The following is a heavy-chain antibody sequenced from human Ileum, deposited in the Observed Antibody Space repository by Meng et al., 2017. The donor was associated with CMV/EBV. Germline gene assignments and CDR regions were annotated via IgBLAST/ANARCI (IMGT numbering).Heavy chain of an antibody. J-gene: IGHJ5*02. CDR1: DGPIMSGGYE. V-gene: IGHV4-31*02. D-gene: IGHD3-3*02. CDR2: ISYSGNT. Sequence: SDGPIMSGGYEWTWISQHPGKGLEWIGYISYSGNTYYNPSLKSRVTISGDTSKNQFSLKLSSVTVADTAVYYCARDVGISRFDPWGQGTLVTVSS. CDR3: ARDVGISRFDP.